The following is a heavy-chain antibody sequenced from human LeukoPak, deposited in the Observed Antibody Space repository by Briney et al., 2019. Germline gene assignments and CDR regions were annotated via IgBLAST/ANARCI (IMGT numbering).Heavy chain of an antibody. CDR3: ARERTVGDFQH. V-gene: IGHV1-69*04. CDR1: GGTFSSYT. Sequence: SVKVSCKASGGTFSSYTISWVRQAPGHGREWMGRIIPILGIANYAQKFQGRVTITADKSTSTAYMELSSLRSEDTAVYYWARERTVGDFQHWGQGTLVTVSP. J-gene: IGHJ1*01. CDR2: IIPILGIA. D-gene: IGHD3-10*01.